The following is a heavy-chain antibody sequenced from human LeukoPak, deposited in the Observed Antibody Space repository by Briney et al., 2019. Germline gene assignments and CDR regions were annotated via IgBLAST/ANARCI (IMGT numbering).Heavy chain of an antibody. J-gene: IGHJ6*02. CDR3: ASITWRAMDV. V-gene: IGHV4-59*08. Sequence: SGTLSLTCGVSGGSISSYYWSWIRQPPGKGLEWIGYIYYSGSTYYSPSLKSRVTISVDTSKNQFSLKLRFVTAADTAVYYCASITWRAMDVWGHGTTVTVSS. CDR1: GGSISSYY. D-gene: IGHD3-10*01. CDR2: IYYSGST.